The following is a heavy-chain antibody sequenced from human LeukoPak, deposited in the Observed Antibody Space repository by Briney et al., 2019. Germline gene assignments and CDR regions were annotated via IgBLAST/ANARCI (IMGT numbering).Heavy chain of an antibody. CDR1: GFTFSSYA. CDR2: ISSNGGTT. CDR3: VADYSGYDYFAY. J-gene: IGHJ4*02. Sequence: GGSLRLSCSASGFTFSSYAMHWVRQAPGKGLEYVLAISSNGGTTYYADSVKGRFTISRDNSKNTLYLQMSSLGAEDTAVYYCVADYSGYDYFAYWGQGTLVTVSS. V-gene: IGHV3-64D*06. D-gene: IGHD5-12*01.